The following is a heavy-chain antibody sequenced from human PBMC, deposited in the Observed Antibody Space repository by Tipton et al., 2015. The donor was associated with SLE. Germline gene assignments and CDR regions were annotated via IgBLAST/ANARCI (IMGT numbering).Heavy chain of an antibody. CDR1: GGSISSSSYY. CDR3: ARDRIPVYSGRYLAGCYYGMDV. Sequence: TLSLTCTVSGGSISSSSYYWGWIRQPPGKGLEWIGCIYYSGSSYYNPSLKSRVTISVDTSKNQVSLKLSSVTAADTAVYYCARDRIPVYSGRYLAGCYYGMDVWGQGTAVTVSS. D-gene: IGHD1-26*01. CDR2: IYYSGSS. J-gene: IGHJ6*02. V-gene: IGHV4-39*07.